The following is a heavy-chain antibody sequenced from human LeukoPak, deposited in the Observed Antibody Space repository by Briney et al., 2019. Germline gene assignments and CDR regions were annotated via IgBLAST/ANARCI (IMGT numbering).Heavy chain of an antibody. CDR1: GFTFSSYG. D-gene: IGHD2-15*01. CDR3: AKDPPEGYCSGGSCYFENYFDY. V-gene: IGHV3-30*18. CDR2: ISYDGSNK. J-gene: IGHJ4*02. Sequence: GGSLRLSCAASGFTFSSYGMHWVRQAPGKGLEWVAVISYDGSNKYYADSVKGRFTISRDNSKNTLYLQMNSLRAEDTAVYYCAKDPPEGYCSGGSCYFENYFDYWGQGTLVTVSS.